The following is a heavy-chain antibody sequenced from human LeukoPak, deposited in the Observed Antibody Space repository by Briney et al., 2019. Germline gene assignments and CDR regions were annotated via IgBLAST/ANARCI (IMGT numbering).Heavy chain of an antibody. V-gene: IGHV1-2*02. CDR1: GYTFTGYY. CDR3: ARGRSTTGTFFIY. J-gene: IGHJ4*02. D-gene: IGHD1-1*01. Sequence: ASVKVSCKAFGYTFTGYYMHWVRQAPGQGLEWMGWINPNNGGTNYVQKFQGRVTMTRDTSISTAYMELSRLRSDDTAVYYCARGRSTTGTFFIYWGQGTLVTVSS. CDR2: INPNNGGT.